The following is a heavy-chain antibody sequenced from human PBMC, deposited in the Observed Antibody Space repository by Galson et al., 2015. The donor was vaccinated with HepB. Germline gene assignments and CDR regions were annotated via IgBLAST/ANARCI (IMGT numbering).Heavy chain of an antibody. CDR3: ARAGLLWFREGGPLDY. CDR2: ISSDGSST. CDR1: GFTFSSYW. J-gene: IGHJ4*02. V-gene: IGHV3-74*01. Sequence: SLRLSCAASGFTFSSYWMHWVRQAPGKGLVWVSRISSDGSSTSYADSVKGRFTISRDNAKNTLYLQMNSLRAEDTAVYYCARAGLLWFREGGPLDYWGQGTLVTVSS. D-gene: IGHD3-10*01.